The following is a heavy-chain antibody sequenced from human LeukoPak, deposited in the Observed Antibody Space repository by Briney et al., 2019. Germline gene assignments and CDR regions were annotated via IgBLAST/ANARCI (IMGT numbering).Heavy chain of an antibody. D-gene: IGHD6-13*01. Sequence: GGSLRLSCAASGFTFSSYGMHWVRQAPGKGLEWVAVISYDGSNKCYADSVKGRFTISRDNSKNTLYLQMNSLRAEDTAVYYCAKSTYRKVAAAWNWFDPWGQGTLVTVSS. V-gene: IGHV3-30*18. J-gene: IGHJ5*02. CDR1: GFTFSSYG. CDR3: AKSTYRKVAAAWNWFDP. CDR2: ISYDGSNK.